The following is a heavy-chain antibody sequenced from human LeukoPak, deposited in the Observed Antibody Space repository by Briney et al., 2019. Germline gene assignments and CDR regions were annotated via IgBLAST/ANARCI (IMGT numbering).Heavy chain of an antibody. CDR2: IYSGGST. J-gene: IGHJ5*02. D-gene: IGHD4-17*01. CDR1: GFTVSSNY. Sequence: GGSLRLSCAASGFTVSSNYMSWVRQAPGPGLEWVSVIYSGGSTYYADSVKGRFTISRDNSKNTLYLQMNSLRAEDTSVYYCARVSDYGDAHTWRQETLVTVSS. V-gene: IGHV3-53*01. CDR3: ARVSDYGDAHT.